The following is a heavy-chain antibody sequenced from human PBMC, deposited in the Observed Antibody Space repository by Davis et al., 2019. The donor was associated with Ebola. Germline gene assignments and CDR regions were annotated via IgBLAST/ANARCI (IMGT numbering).Heavy chain of an antibody. CDR1: GFTFDDYA. Sequence: SLKISCAASGFTFDDYAMHWVRQAPGKGLEWVSGISWNSGSIGYADSVKGRFTISRDNAKNSLYLQMNSLRAEDTALYYCAKDRSGRLGGYLFGMDVWGKGTSVTVSS. CDR2: ISWNSGSI. V-gene: IGHV3-9*01. D-gene: IGHD3-22*01. CDR3: AKDRSGRLGGYLFGMDV. J-gene: IGHJ6*04.